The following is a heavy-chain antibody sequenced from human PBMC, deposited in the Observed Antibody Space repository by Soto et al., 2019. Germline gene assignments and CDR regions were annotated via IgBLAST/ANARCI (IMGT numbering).Heavy chain of an antibody. Sequence: QAHLVQSGAEVKKPGASVNVSCKASGYTFTSSGISWVRQAPGHGPEWLGWISAHNGNRNKAQKFQDRITMTTDTSTSTAYMELRSLRSDDTAVYYCATDRTPGSDALDIWGQGTLVTVSS. CDR3: ATDRTPGSDALDI. CDR2: ISAHNGNR. J-gene: IGHJ3*02. D-gene: IGHD3-22*01. CDR1: GYTFTSSG. V-gene: IGHV1-18*01.